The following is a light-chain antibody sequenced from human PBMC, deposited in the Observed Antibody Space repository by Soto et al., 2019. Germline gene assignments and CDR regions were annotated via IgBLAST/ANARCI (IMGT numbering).Light chain of an antibody. V-gene: IGKV3-11*01. J-gene: IGKJ4*01. CDR3: QPRSNWPSLT. Sequence: EIVLTQSPATLSLSPGERATLSCRASQSVSSYLAWYQQKPGQAPRLLIYDASNRATGIPARFSGSGSGTDFTLTISSLEPEDVAVYYCQPRSNWPSLTFGGGTKVDSK. CDR1: QSVSSY. CDR2: DAS.